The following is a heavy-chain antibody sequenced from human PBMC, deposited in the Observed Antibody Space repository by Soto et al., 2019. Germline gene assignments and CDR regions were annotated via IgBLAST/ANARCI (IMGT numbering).Heavy chain of an antibody. V-gene: IGHV4-39*01. CDR2: IYYSGST. D-gene: IGHD3-9*01. J-gene: IGHJ4*02. Sequence: SETLSLTCTVSGGSISSSSYYWGWIRQPPGKGLEWIGSIYYSGSTYYNPSLKSRVTISVDTSKNQFSLKLSSVTAADTAVYYCARTDILTGYYKDWGQGTLVTVSS. CDR3: ARTDILTGYYKD. CDR1: GGSISSSSYY.